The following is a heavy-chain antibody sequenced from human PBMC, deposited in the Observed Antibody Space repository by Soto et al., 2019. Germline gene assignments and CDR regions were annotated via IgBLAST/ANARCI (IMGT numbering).Heavy chain of an antibody. D-gene: IGHD5-12*01. V-gene: IGHV4-30-2*01. CDR1: GGSISTAPFS. J-gene: IGHJ5*02. CDR3: ARDSNSGFDP. Sequence: QLQLQESGSGLVMPSQTLSLTCAVSGGSISTAPFSWSWIRQPPGKGLEWIGYIYRSETTSYNPSLQSGVTISADRSKNQFSLKLNSVTAADTAVYYCARDSNSGFDPWGQGTLVTVSS. CDR2: IYRSETT.